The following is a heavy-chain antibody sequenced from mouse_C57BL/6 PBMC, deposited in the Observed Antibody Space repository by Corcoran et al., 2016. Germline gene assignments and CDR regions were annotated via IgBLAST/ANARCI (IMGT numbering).Heavy chain of an antibody. CDR1: GYTFTTYG. D-gene: IGHD1-1*01. CDR3: ARWGYGSSHWYFDV. CDR2: INTYSGVP. V-gene: IGHV9-3*01. J-gene: IGHJ1*03. Sequence: QIQLVQSGPELKKPGETVKISCKASGYTFTTYGMSWVKQAPGKGLKWMGWINTYSGVPTYADDFKGRFAFSLETSASTASLQLNNLKNEDTATYFSARWGYGSSHWYFDVWGTGTTVTVSS.